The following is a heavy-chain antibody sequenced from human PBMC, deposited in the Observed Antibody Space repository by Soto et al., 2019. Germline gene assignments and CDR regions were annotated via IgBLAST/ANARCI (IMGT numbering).Heavy chain of an antibody. J-gene: IGHJ6*03. V-gene: IGHV1-18*01. CDR2: ISAYNGNT. CDR1: GYTFTSYG. Sequence: QVQLVQSGAEVKKPGASVKVSCKASGYTFTSYGISWVRQAPGQGLEWMGWISAYNGNTNYAQKLQGRVTMTTDTSTSTAYMELRSLRSDDTAVYYCARDLRFGESPYYYYYYMDVWGKGTTVTVSS. D-gene: IGHD3-10*01. CDR3: ARDLRFGESPYYYYYYMDV.